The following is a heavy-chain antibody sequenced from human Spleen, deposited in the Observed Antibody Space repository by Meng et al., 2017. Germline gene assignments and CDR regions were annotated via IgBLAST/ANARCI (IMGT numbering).Heavy chain of an antibody. CDR1: GFTFSSYG. J-gene: IGHJ4*02. Sequence: GESLKISCAASGFTFSSYGMHWVRQAPGKGLEWVAVIWFDGSKKYYADSVKGRFTISRDNSKNTVYLQMNSLRAEDTAVYYCTKEGSGSWYDYWGQGTLVTVSS. V-gene: IGHV3-33*06. CDR3: TKEGSGSWYDY. CDR2: IWFDGSKK. D-gene: IGHD6-13*01.